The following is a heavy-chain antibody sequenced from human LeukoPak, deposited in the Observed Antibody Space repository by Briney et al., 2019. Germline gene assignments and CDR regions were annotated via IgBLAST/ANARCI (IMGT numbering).Heavy chain of an antibody. Sequence: GGSLRLSCAASGFIFSTSTMNWVRQAPGKGLEWVAFIRYDGSNKYYADSVKGRFTISRDNSKNTLYLQMNSLRAEDTAVYYCAKVFGVVPPDYFDYWGQGTLVTVSS. CDR1: GFIFSTST. J-gene: IGHJ4*02. CDR2: IRYDGSNK. CDR3: AKVFGVVPPDYFDY. D-gene: IGHD3-3*01. V-gene: IGHV3-30*02.